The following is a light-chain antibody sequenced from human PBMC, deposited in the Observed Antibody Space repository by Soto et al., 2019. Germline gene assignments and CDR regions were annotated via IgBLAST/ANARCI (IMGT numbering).Light chain of an antibody. V-gene: IGKV3-15*01. CDR3: QEYDNWPLYT. CDR2: GAS. CDR1: QSVNSN. Sequence: EIVMTQSPATLSVPPGERATLSCRASQSVNSNLAWYQQKPGQAPRLLIYGASTRATGIPARFSGSGSGTEFTLTISSLQSEDFAVYYCQEYDNWPLYTFGQGTKVEIK. J-gene: IGKJ2*01.